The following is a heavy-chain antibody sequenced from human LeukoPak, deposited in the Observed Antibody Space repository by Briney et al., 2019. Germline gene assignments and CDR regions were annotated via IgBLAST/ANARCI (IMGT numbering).Heavy chain of an antibody. CDR3: AKSGTPVLRFLEWLFDY. CDR1: GFSFSSSG. Sequence: GGSLRLSCAASGFSFSSSGMNWVRQAPGKGLEWVSYIDTSSTTKNYADSVKGRFTISRGNSKNTLYLQMNSLRAEDTAVYYCAKSGTPVLRFLEWLFDYWGQGTLVTVSS. D-gene: IGHD3-3*01. J-gene: IGHJ4*02. CDR2: IDTSSTTK. V-gene: IGHV3-48*01.